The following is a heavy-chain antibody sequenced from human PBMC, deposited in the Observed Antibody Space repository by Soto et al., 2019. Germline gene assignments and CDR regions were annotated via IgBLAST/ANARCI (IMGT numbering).Heavy chain of an antibody. CDR1: GYTFTSYA. V-gene: IGHV1-3*01. CDR2: INAGNGNT. J-gene: IGHJ5*02. Sequence: QVQLVQSGAEVKKPGASVKVSCKASGYTFTSYAMHWVRQDPGQRLEWMGWINAGNGNTKYSQKFQGRVTITRDPSASTAYMELSSLRSEDTAVYCCERGYSGYLAWVDPWGQGTLVNVSS. D-gene: IGHD5-12*01. CDR3: ERGYSGYLAWVDP.